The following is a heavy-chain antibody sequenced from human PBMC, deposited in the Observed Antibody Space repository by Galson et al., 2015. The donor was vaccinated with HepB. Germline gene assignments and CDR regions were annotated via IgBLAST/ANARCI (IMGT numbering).Heavy chain of an antibody. CDR2: IIPIFGTA. V-gene: IGHV1-69*06. CDR3: ARIYYDFWSGYYWGDYYYYYMDV. Sequence: SVKVSCKASGGTFSSYAISWVRQAPGQGLEWMGGIIPIFGTANYAQKFQGRVTITADKSTSTAYMELSSLRSEDTAVYYCARIYYDFWSGYYWGDYYYYYMDVWGKGTTVTVSS. D-gene: IGHD3-3*01. CDR1: GGTFSSYA. J-gene: IGHJ6*03.